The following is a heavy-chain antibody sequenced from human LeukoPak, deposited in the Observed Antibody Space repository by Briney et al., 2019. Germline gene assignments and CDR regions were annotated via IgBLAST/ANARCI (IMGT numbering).Heavy chain of an antibody. CDR3: AKDGVDYYGMDV. CDR1: GFTFSSYG. D-gene: IGHD2-15*01. J-gene: IGHJ6*02. V-gene: IGHV3-30*18. Sequence: GGSLRLSCAASGFTFSSYGMHWVRQAPGKGLEWVAVISYDGSNKYYADSVKGRFTISRDNSKNTLYLQMNSLRAEDTAVYYCAKDGVDYYGMDVWGQGTTVTVSS. CDR2: ISYDGSNK.